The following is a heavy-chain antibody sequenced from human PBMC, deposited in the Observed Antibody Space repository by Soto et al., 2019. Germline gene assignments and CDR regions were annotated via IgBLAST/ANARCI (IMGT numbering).Heavy chain of an antibody. CDR1: GFSLSTSGMC. V-gene: IGHV2-70*01. CDR3: ARILSSSWYDHKPYYFDY. Sequence: SGPTLVNPTQTLTLTCTFSGFSLSTSGMCVSWIRQPPGKALEWLALIDWDDDKYYSTSLKTRLTISKDTSKNQVVLTMTNMDPVDTATYYCARILSSSWYDHKPYYFDYWGQGTLVTVSS. CDR2: IDWDDDK. D-gene: IGHD6-13*01. J-gene: IGHJ4*02.